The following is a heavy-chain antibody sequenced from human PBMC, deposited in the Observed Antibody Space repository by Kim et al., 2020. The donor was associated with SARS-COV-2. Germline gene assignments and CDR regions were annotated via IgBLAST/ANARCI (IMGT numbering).Heavy chain of an antibody. CDR2: IYYSGST. D-gene: IGHD2-2*01. V-gene: IGHV4-59*08. CDR3: AREGLGYCSSTSCYRAFDI. CDR1: GGSISSYY. J-gene: IGHJ3*02. Sequence: SQTHSLTCTVSGGSISSYYWSWIRQPPGKGLEWIGYIYYSGSTNYNPSLKSRVTISVDTSKNQFSLKLSSVTAADTAVYYCAREGLGYCSSTSCYRAFDI.